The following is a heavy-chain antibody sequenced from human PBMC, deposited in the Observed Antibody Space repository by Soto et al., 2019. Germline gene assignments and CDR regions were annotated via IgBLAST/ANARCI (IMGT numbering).Heavy chain of an antibody. Sequence: GGALRLSCAASGFTFSSYSMNWVRQAPGKGLEWVSSISSSSSYIYYADSVKGRFTISRDNAKNSLYLQMNSLRAEDTAVYYCARDGCSGGSCYYYYYGMDVWGQGTTVTV. CDR2: ISSSSSYI. CDR1: GFTFSSYS. D-gene: IGHD2-15*01. V-gene: IGHV3-21*01. CDR3: ARDGCSGGSCYYYYYGMDV. J-gene: IGHJ6*02.